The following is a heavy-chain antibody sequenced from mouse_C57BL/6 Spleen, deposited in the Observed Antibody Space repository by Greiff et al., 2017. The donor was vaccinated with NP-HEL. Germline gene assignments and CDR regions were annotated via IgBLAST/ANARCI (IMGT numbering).Heavy chain of an antibody. J-gene: IGHJ3*01. V-gene: IGHV1-59*01. CDR2: IDPSDSYT. D-gene: IGHD2-5*01. Sequence: QVQLQQPGAELVRPGTSVTLSCKASGYTFTSYWMHWVKQRPGQGLEWIGVIDPSDSYTNYNQKFKGKATLTVDTSSSTAYMQLSSLTSEDSAVYYCARDYSNSFAYWGQGTLVTVSA. CDR1: GYTFTSYW. CDR3: ARDYSNSFAY.